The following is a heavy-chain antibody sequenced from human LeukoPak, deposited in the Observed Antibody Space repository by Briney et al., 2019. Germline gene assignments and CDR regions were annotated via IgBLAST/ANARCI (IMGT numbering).Heavy chain of an antibody. D-gene: IGHD1-26*01. CDR3: ARGPPYSGSTEFDY. Sequence: SVKVSCKASGYTFTGYYMHWVRQAPGQGLEWMGGIIPIFGTANYAQKFQGRVTITTDESTSTAYMELSSLRSEDTAVYYCARGPPYSGSTEFDYWGQGTLVTVSS. CDR2: IIPIFGTA. CDR1: GYTFTGYY. V-gene: IGHV1-69*05. J-gene: IGHJ4*02.